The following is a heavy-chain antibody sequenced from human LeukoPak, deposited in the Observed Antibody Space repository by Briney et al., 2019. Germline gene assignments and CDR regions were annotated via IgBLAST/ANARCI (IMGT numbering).Heavy chain of an antibody. V-gene: IGHV1-8*01. J-gene: IGHJ4*02. CDR2: MNPNSGNT. CDR3: ARVFVDTAMVIGY. D-gene: IGHD5-18*01. Sequence: ASVKVSCKASGYTFTSYDINWVRQATGQGLEWMGWMNPNSGNTGYAQKFQGRVTMTRNTSISTAYMELSSLRSEDTAVYYCARVFVDTAMVIGYWGQGTLVTVSS. CDR1: GYTFTSYD.